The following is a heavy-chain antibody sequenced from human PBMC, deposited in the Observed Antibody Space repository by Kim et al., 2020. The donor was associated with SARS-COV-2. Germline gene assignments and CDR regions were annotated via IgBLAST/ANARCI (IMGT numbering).Heavy chain of an antibody. CDR3: ARDAYSSAPFGFGLDV. Sequence: GGSLRLSCGGSGFTFSSFAITWVRQAPGKGLEWVASVSGGGASTYSADAVKGRFTISRDNSKSTLFLQMNNLRVEDTAVYFCARDAYSSAPFGFGLDVWG. CDR2: VSGGGAST. CDR1: GFTFSSFA. V-gene: IGHV3-23*01. D-gene: IGHD2-21*01. J-gene: IGHJ6*01.